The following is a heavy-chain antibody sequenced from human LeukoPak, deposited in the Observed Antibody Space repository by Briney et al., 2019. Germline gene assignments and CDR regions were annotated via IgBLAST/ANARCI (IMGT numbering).Heavy chain of an antibody. D-gene: IGHD1-1*01. V-gene: IGHV4-59*01. CDR1: GLTFSSYP. CDR2: IFNRGST. J-gene: IGHJ4*02. Sequence: PGGSLRLSCAASGLTFSSYPMSWIRQPPGKGLEWIGYIFNRGSTNYNPFLKSRVTISVDTSKSQSSLKLSSVTAADTAVYYCARWNEGLDYWGQGTPVTVSS. CDR3: ARWNEGLDY.